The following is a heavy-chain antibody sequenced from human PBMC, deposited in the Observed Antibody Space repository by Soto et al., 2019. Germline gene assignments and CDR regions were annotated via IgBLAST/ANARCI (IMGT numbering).Heavy chain of an antibody. CDR1: GFTFSSYA. CDR3: ARGVGGIAAAGPFDY. V-gene: IGHV3-30-3*01. CDR2: ISYDGSNK. D-gene: IGHD6-13*01. Sequence: QVQLVESGGGVVQPGRSLRLSCAASGFTFSSYAMHWVRQAPGKGLEWVAVISYDGSNKYYADSVKGRFTISRDNSKNTLYLQMNSLRAEDTAVYYCARGVGGIAAAGPFDYWGQGTPVTVSS. J-gene: IGHJ4*02.